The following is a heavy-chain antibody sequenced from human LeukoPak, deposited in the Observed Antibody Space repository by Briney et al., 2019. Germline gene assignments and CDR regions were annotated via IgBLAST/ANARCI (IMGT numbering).Heavy chain of an antibody. CDR2: IYYRGST. V-gene: IGHV4-39*07. CDR1: GGSISDRNYY. D-gene: IGHD6-19*01. Sequence: PSETLSLTCTVSGGSISDRNYYWGWIRQPPGEDLEWIGSIYYRGSTYYNPSLKSRVTISVDTSKNQFSLKLSSVTAADTAVYYCARDSGYGMDVWGQGTTVTVS. CDR3: ARDSGYGMDV. J-gene: IGHJ6*02.